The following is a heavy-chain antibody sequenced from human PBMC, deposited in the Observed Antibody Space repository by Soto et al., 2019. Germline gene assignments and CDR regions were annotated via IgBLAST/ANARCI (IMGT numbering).Heavy chain of an antibody. CDR2: IILIFSTP. CDR1: GGTFGSYA. V-gene: IGHV1-69*13. Sequence: SVKVSCKTSGGTFGSYAISWVRHAPGQGLEWMGGIILIFSTPNYAQKFQGRVTITADESTSTAYMELSSLRSEDTAVYYCARPIQYYFDTSAQSAWFDPWGQGTLVTVSS. D-gene: IGHD3-22*01. CDR3: ARPIQYYFDTSAQSAWFDP. J-gene: IGHJ5*02.